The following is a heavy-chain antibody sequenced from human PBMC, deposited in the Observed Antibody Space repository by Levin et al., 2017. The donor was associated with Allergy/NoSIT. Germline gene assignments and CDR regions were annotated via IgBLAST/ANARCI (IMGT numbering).Heavy chain of an antibody. CDR3: ARQYCSSISCYIDN. CDR2: IYYSGST. Sequence: PGGSLRLSCTVSGDSMSSYYWSWIRQPPGKGLEWIGYIYYSGSTNYNPSLKSRVTMSVDTSKNHFSLKLSSVTAADTAMYYCARQYCSSISCYIDNWGQGTQVTVSS. CDR1: GDSMSSYY. J-gene: IGHJ4*02. V-gene: IGHV4-59*08. D-gene: IGHD2-2*02.